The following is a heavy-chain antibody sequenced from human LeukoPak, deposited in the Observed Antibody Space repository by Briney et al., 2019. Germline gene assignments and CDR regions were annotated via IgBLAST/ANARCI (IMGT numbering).Heavy chain of an antibody. CDR1: GFTFSSYG. V-gene: IGHV3-33*06. CDR3: AKGRDSGGYQPFDY. J-gene: IGHJ4*02. Sequence: GGSLRLSCAASGFTFSSYGMHWVRQAPGKGLEWVAVIWYDGSNKYYADSVKGRFTISRDNSKNTLYPQMNSLRAEDTAVYYCAKGRDSGGYQPFDYWGQGTLVTVSS. D-gene: IGHD1-26*01. CDR2: IWYDGSNK.